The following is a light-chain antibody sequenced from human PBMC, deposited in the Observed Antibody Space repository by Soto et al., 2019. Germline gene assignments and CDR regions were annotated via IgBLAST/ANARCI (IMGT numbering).Light chain of an antibody. CDR2: DVS. CDR1: IHDIGGYNF. Sequence: QSVLTQPRSVSGSPGQSITISCSGTIHDIGGYNFISWYQQHPGTAPKLIIYDVSKRPSGVPDRFSGPTSGNTASLTISGLQTEDDAFYYCCSYAGSNTLVFGGGTKVTVL. J-gene: IGLJ2*01. CDR3: CSYAGSNTLV. V-gene: IGLV2-11*01.